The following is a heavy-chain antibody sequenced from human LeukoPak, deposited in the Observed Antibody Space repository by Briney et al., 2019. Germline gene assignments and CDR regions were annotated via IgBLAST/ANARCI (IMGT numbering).Heavy chain of an antibody. CDR3: ARERIAAAGTAVD. CDR1: GGSISSGSYY. CDR2: IYTSGST. J-gene: IGHJ4*02. D-gene: IGHD6-13*01. V-gene: IGHV4-61*02. Sequence: SETLSLTCTVSGGSISSGSYYWSWIRQPAGKGLEWIGRIYTSGSTNYNPSLKSRVTISVDTSKNQFSLKLSSVTAADTAVYYCARERIAAAGTAVDWGQGTLVTVSS.